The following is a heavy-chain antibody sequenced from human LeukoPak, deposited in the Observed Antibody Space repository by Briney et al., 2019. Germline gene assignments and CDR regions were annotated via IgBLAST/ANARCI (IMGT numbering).Heavy chain of an antibody. Sequence: GGSLRLSCAASGFTFSNSWINWVRQALGKGLEWVANIKPDGSHTFCLDSVKGRFTVSRDNAKHSAYLQMNSLRAEDTAVYYCFGSGSYSKWDQGTLVTVSS. D-gene: IGHD3-10*01. J-gene: IGHJ4*02. CDR1: GFTFSNSW. CDR3: FGSGSYSK. CDR2: IKPDGSHT. V-gene: IGHV3-7*01.